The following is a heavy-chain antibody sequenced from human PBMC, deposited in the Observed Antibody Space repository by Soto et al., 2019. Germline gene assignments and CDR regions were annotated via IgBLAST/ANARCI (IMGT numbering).Heavy chain of an antibody. Sequence: GGSLRLSCAASGFTFSSYAMHWVRQAPGKGLEWVAVISYDGSNKDYADSVKGRFTISRDNSKNTLYLQMNSLRSEDTAVYYCATENGYTSSWNARYFQHWGQGTLVTVSS. CDR2: ISYDGSNK. CDR3: ATENGYTSSWNARYFQH. J-gene: IGHJ1*01. V-gene: IGHV3-30-3*01. D-gene: IGHD6-13*01. CDR1: GFTFSSYA.